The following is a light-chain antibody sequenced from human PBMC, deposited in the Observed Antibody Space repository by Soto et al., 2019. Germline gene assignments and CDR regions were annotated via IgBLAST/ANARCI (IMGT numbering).Light chain of an antibody. CDR3: QQYGGSPRT. Sequence: ENVLTQSPGTLSLSPGERVTLSCRASHRVSSNYLAWYQQKPGQAPRLLVCGASTRATGIPDRFSGSGSGTDFTLTISGLEPEDFAVYYCQQYGGSPRTFGQGTKLEI. CDR2: GAS. J-gene: IGKJ2*01. CDR1: HRVSSNY. V-gene: IGKV3-20*01.